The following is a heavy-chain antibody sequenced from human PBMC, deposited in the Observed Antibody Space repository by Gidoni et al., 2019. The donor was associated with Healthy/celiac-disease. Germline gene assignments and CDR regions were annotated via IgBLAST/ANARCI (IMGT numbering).Heavy chain of an antibody. V-gene: IGHV3-23*01. Sequence: LESGGGLVQPGGSLRLSCAASGFTFSSYAMSWVRQAPGKGLEWVSAISGSGGSTYYADSVKGRFTISRDNSKNTLYLQMNSLRAEDTAVYYCAKDLVTIFGVVNYYFDYWGQGTLVTVSS. D-gene: IGHD3-3*01. CDR3: AKDLVTIFGVVNYYFDY. CDR1: GFTFSSYA. J-gene: IGHJ4*02. CDR2: ISGSGGST.